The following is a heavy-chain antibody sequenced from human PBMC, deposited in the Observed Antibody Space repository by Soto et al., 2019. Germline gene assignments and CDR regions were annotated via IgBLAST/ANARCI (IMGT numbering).Heavy chain of an antibody. CDR1: GFTFSDYY. Sequence: GGSLRLSCAASGFTFSDYYMSWIRQAPGKGLEWVSYISSSSSYTNYADSVKGRFTISRDNAKNSLYLQMNSLRAEDTAVYYCARGNGSSSRPPDYYYYGMDVWGQGTTVTVSS. CDR2: ISSSSSYT. D-gene: IGHD6-6*01. V-gene: IGHV3-11*06. CDR3: ARGNGSSSRPPDYYYYGMDV. J-gene: IGHJ6*02.